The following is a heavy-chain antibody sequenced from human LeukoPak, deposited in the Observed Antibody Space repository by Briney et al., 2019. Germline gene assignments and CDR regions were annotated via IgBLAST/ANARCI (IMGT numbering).Heavy chain of an antibody. CDR3: ARASYYYDSSGYPGYYFDY. J-gene: IGHJ4*02. CDR2: INPNSGGT. V-gene: IGHV1-2*02. CDR1: GYTFTDYY. Sequence: SVKVSCKASGYTFTDYYMHWVRQAPGQGLEWMGWINPNSGGTNYAQKFQGRVTMTRDTSISTAYMELSRLRSDDTAVYYCARASYYYDSSGYPGYYFDYWGQGTLVTVSS. D-gene: IGHD3-22*01.